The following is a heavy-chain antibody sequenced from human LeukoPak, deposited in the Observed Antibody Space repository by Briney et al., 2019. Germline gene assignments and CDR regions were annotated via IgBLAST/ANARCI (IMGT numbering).Heavy chain of an antibody. Sequence: ASVKVSCKASGYTFTGYYMHWVRQDPRQGLQWMGWINPNTGGTDSAQKFQGRVTMTRDTSISTVYMELSSLRSDDTAVYYCARADSVPAGDYHYWYMDVWGKGTTVTVSS. CDR3: ARADSVPAGDYHYWYMDV. CDR1: GYTFTGYY. V-gene: IGHV1-2*02. D-gene: IGHD2-2*01. CDR2: INPNTGGT. J-gene: IGHJ6*03.